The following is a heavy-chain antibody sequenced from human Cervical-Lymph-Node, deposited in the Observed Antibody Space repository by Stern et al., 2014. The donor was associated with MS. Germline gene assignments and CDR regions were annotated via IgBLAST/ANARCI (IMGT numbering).Heavy chain of an antibody. D-gene: IGHD2/OR15-2a*01. V-gene: IGHV4-4*02. CDR1: GGSVSSTNW. Sequence: QVQLQESGPGLVKPSGTLSLTCAVSGGSVSSTNWWSWVRQSPGKGLEWIGNIYHSGASNYRPSLQSRVSIPLDNPKNPLSLHLTSVTAADTAVYYCARERQQYCNSEGCSYWYFDLWGRGTLVTVSS. CDR3: ARERQQYCNSEGCSYWYFDL. CDR2: IYHSGAS. J-gene: IGHJ2*01.